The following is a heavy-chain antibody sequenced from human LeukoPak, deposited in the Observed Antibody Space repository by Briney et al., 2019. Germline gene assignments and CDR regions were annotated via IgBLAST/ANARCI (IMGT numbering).Heavy chain of an antibody. D-gene: IGHD5-18*01. Sequence: GGSLRLSCAASGFTFIFNNYMMNWVRQAPGKGLEWVSSISSTRSYIYYADSVKGRFTISRDNAMNSLSLQMNSLRAEDTAVYYCVRGVEGAAWDTAMVTGFDYWGQGTLVAVSS. J-gene: IGHJ4*02. CDR2: ISSTRSYI. V-gene: IGHV3-21*01. CDR1: GFTFIFNNYM. CDR3: VRGVEGAAWDTAMVTGFDY.